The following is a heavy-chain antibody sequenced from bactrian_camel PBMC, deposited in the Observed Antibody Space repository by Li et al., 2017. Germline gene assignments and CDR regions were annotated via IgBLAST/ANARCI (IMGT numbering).Heavy chain of an antibody. V-gene: IGHV3S40*01. CDR2: INGNGGNP. J-gene: IGHJ4*01. D-gene: IGHD4*01. CDR1: GFTFSGYY. Sequence: DVQLVESGGGLVQPGGSLRLSCTASGFTFSGYYMSWVRQAPGKGLEWVSVINGNGGNPYVAHSLKGRFTISRDNAKNTLYLQLNSLETDDTAMYYCVPSQLPYEARGQGTQVTVS. CDR3: VPSQLPYEA.